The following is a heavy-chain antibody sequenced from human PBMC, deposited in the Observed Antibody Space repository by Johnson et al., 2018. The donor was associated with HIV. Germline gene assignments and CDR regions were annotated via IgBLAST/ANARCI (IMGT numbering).Heavy chain of an antibody. V-gene: IGHV3-30*03. CDR2: ISYDASKK. D-gene: IGHD5-18*01. CDR1: GFTFTNAW. Sequence: QVQLVESGGGLVKPGGSLRLSCAASGFTFTNAWMNWVRQAPGKGLEWVAVISYDASKKYYADSVKGRFTISRDNSKNTLFLQMNSLRAEDTAVYYCARDTEWIQLWSAFDIWGQGTMVTVSS. CDR3: ARDTEWIQLWSAFDI. J-gene: IGHJ3*02.